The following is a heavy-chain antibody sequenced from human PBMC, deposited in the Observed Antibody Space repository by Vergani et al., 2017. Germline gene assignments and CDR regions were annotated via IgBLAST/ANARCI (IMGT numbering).Heavy chain of an antibody. J-gene: IGHJ4*02. D-gene: IGHD3-22*01. CDR3: AKAPDYYDSRDIDY. CDR2: IRYDGSNK. V-gene: IGHV3-30*02. Sequence: QVQLVESGGGVVQPGGSLRLSCAASGFTFSSYGMHWVRQAPGKGLEWVAFIRYDGSNKYYADPVKGRFTNSRDNSKNTLYLKMNSLRAEDTAVYYCAKAPDYYDSRDIDYWGQGTLVTVSS. CDR1: GFTFSSYG.